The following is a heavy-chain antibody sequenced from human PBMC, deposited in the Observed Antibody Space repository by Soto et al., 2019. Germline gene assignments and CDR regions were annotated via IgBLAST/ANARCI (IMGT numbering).Heavy chain of an antibody. CDR3: ARVGAGGLRYDSSGYYFYYYYGMDV. J-gene: IGHJ6*02. CDR1: GGSFSGYY. D-gene: IGHD3-22*01. V-gene: IGHV4-34*01. CDR2: INHSGST. Sequence: SETLSLTCAVYGGSFSGYYWSWIRQPPGKGLEWIGEINHSGSTNYNPSLKSRVTISVDTSKNQFSLNLSSVTAADTAVYYCARVGAGGLRYDSSGYYFYYYYGMDVWGQGTTVT.